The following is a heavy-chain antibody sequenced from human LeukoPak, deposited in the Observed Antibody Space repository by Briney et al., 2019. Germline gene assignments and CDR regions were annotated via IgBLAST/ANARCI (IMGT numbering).Heavy chain of an antibody. CDR3: ARDRVEGAFDI. CDR1: GGTLRKYT. J-gene: IGHJ3*02. CDR2: IIPILGRT. D-gene: IGHD5-24*01. Sequence: ASVKVSCKASGGTLRKYTISWVRQAPGQGLEWVGGIIPILGRTDYAQKFQGRVTITADESTYTAYMDLTSLRSEDTAVYYCARDRVEGAFDIWGQGTTVTVSS. V-gene: IGHV1-69*10.